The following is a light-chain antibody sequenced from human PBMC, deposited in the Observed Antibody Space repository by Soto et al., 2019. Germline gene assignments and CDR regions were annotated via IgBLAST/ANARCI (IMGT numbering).Light chain of an antibody. CDR1: QAISTW. Sequence: DIQMTQSPSSVSASVGDRVTITCRASQAISTWLAWYQQKPWKAPKLLIYAASNLQTGVPSRLSGSGSGTDFTLTISSLQPEDFATYYCQQANSFPRTFGQGTKVEIK. V-gene: IGKV1D-12*01. J-gene: IGKJ1*01. CDR2: AAS. CDR3: QQANSFPRT.